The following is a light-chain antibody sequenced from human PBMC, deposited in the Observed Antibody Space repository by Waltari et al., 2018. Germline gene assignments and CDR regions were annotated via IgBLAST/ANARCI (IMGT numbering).Light chain of an antibody. J-gene: IGKJ1*01. CDR1: QGISSW. CDR3: QQYNSYPWT. Sequence: DIQMTQSPSTLSASVGDRFTITCRSSQGISSWLAWYQQKPGKAPKVLIYDTSNLESGVPSRFSGSGSGTEFTLTISSLQADDFASYYCQQYNSYPWTFGQGTKVEIK. CDR2: DTS. V-gene: IGKV1-5*01.